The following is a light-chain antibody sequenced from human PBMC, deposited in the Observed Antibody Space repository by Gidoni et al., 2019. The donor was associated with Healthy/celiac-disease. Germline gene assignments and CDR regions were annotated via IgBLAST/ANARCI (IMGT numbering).Light chain of an antibody. V-gene: IGKV1-33*01. CDR2: DAS. Sequence: DIQMTQSPSSLSASVGDRVTITCQASQDISNYLNWYQQKPGKAPKLLIYDASNLETGVQSRFIGSGSGTDFTFTISSLQPEDIATYYCQQYDNLSFGPGTKVDIK. J-gene: IGKJ3*01. CDR1: QDISNY. CDR3: QQYDNLS.